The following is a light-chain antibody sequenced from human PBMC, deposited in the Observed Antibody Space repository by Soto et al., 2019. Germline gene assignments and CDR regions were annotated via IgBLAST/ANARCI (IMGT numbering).Light chain of an antibody. CDR3: QQSYSAPIT. Sequence: DSQMAQSPSCLSASVGDRVTSTCRASQNIRNYLNWYQQKPGKAPKLLIYMAFTLQSGVPSRFSGSGSGTDFTLTISSLQPEDFASYYCQQSYSAPITFGQGTRLEIK. J-gene: IGKJ5*01. CDR2: MAF. CDR1: QNIRNY. V-gene: IGKV1-39*01.